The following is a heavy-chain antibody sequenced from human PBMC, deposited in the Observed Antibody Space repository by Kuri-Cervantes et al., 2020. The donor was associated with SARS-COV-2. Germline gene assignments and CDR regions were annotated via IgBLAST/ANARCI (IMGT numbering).Heavy chain of an antibody. J-gene: IGHJ4*02. CDR1: ETTFPNYD. CDR3: YCAPKEGFDS. Sequence: ASVKVSCKAPETTFPNYDINWARQATGQGLEWMGMVKTNSGNTLYAQILQGRVTMTRDTSTSTVYLELSSLTSEDTAIYYCYCAPKEGFDSWGQGTLVTVSS. V-gene: IGHV1-8*01. D-gene: IGHD2-21*01. CDR2: VKTNSGNT.